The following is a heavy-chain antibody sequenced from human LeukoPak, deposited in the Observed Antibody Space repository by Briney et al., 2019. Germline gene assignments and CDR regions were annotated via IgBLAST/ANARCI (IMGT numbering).Heavy chain of an antibody. CDR3: ARVKGTSSFDY. Sequence: SETLSLTCTVSGGSISSYYWSWIRQPPGKGLEWIGYIYYSGSSNYNPSLKSRVTISVDTFKNQFSLKLSSVTAADTAVYYCARVKGTSSFDYWGQGTLVTVSS. CDR2: IYYSGSS. CDR1: GGSISSYY. D-gene: IGHD2-2*01. J-gene: IGHJ4*02. V-gene: IGHV4-59*01.